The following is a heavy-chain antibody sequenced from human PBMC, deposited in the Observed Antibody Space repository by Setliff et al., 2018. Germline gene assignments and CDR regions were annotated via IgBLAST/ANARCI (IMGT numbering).Heavy chain of an antibody. CDR1: GGFTSSFY. CDR3: ARAPLDYSSRAFDF. Sequence: PSETLSLTCTISGGFTSSFYWSWIRQAPGKGLEWIGYVDHSGSTNFSPSLKSRGTISVDTSKTQVSLTLTSVTAADTAVYYCARAPLDYSSRAFDFWGQGTMVTVSS. D-gene: IGHD2-15*01. CDR2: VDHSGST. J-gene: IGHJ3*01. V-gene: IGHV4-59*01.